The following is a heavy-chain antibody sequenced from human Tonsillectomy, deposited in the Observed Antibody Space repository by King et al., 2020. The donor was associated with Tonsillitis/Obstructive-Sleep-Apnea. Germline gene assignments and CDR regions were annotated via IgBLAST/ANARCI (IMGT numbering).Heavy chain of an antibody. V-gene: IGHV5-51*01. D-gene: IGHD5-12*01. CDR2: IYPGESDT. Sequence: VQLVESGAEVKKPGESLKISCKGSGYSFTSYWIGWVRQMPGKGLEWMGIIYPGESDTRYSPTFLGQVTISADKSISTAYLQWSSLKASDTAMYYCATRSGYVHDPYYMDVWGKGTTVTVSS. CDR1: GYSFTSYW. J-gene: IGHJ6*03. CDR3: ATRSGYVHDPYYMDV.